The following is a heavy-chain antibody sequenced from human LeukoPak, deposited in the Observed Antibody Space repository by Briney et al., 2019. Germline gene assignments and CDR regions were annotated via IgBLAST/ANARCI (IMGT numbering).Heavy chain of an antibody. Sequence: SETLSLTCTVSGYSISSRYYWGWVRQPPGKGLEWIGSIYHSGSTSYNPSLKSRVTISVDTSKNQFSLKLSSVTAADTAVYYCARSVEGYCRGGSCYYYSYYMDVWGKGTTVTVSS. V-gene: IGHV4-38-2*02. J-gene: IGHJ6*03. D-gene: IGHD2-15*01. CDR1: GYSISSRYY. CDR3: ARSVEGYCRGGSCYYYSYYMDV. CDR2: IYHSGST.